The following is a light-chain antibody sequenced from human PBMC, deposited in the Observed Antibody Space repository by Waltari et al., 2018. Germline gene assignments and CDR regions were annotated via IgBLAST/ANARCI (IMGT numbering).Light chain of an antibody. CDR3: CSYAGRYTWV. Sequence: QSALTQPRSVSGSPGQSVTISCTGASSDVGSNNRVSWYPQPPGTAPKLIIHDVDKRPSGVPDRFSGSKSGNTASLTISGLQGEDEADYYCCSYAGRYTWVFGGGTKLTVL. J-gene: IGLJ3*02. CDR1: SSDVGSNNR. CDR2: DVD. V-gene: IGLV2-11*01.